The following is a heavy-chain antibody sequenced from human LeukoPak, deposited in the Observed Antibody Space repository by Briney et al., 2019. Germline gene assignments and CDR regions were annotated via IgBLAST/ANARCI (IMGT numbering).Heavy chain of an antibody. Sequence: SVKVSCKASGGTFSSYAIRRVRQAPGQGLEWMGRIIPIFGTANYAQKFQGRVTITTDASTSTAYMELSSLRSEDTAVYYCARGLYYYDSSGSDFDYWGQGTLVTVSS. CDR1: GGTFSSYA. V-gene: IGHV1-69*05. CDR3: ARGLYYYDSSGSDFDY. D-gene: IGHD3-22*01. CDR2: IIPIFGTA. J-gene: IGHJ4*02.